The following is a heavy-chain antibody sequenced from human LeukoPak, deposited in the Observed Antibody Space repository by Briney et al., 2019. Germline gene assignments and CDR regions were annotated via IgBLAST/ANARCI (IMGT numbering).Heavy chain of an antibody. Sequence: PSQTLSLTCTVSGGSISSGSCYWSWIRQPAGKGLEWIGRIYTTGSTNYNPSLKSRVTISVDTSKNQFSLKLSSVTAADTAVYYCARHTYCSGGSCYPHYNWFDPWGQGTLVTVSS. V-gene: IGHV4-61*02. D-gene: IGHD2-15*01. CDR1: GGSISSGSCY. J-gene: IGHJ5*02. CDR3: ARHTYCSGGSCYPHYNWFDP. CDR2: IYTTGST.